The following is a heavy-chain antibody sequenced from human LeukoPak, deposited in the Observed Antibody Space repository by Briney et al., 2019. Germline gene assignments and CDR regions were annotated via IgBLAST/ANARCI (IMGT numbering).Heavy chain of an antibody. Sequence: PGGSLRLSCAASGFTVSSNYMSWVRQAPGKGLEWVSVIYSGGSTYYADSVKGRFTISRDNSKNTLYLQMNSLRAEDTAVYYCAKRPRLLRRDNRDYWGQGTLVPVSS. CDR1: GFTVSSNY. J-gene: IGHJ4*02. V-gene: IGHV3-53*01. D-gene: IGHD6-25*01. CDR2: IYSGGST. CDR3: AKRPRLLRRDNRDY.